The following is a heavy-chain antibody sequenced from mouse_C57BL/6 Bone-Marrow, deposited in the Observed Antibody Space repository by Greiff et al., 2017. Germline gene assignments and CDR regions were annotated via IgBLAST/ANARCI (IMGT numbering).Heavy chain of an antibody. J-gene: IGHJ1*03. CDR2: ISNGGGST. CDR3: ARQGIYYYGSSPRRYFDV. V-gene: IGHV5-12*01. CDR1: GFTFSDYY. Sequence: EVQVVESGGGLVQPGGSLQLSCAASGFTFSDYYMYWVRQTPEKRLEWVAYISNGGGSTYYPATVKGRFTISRDNAKNTLYLQMSRLKSDDTAMYYCARQGIYYYGSSPRRYFDVWGTGTTVTVSS. D-gene: IGHD1-1*01.